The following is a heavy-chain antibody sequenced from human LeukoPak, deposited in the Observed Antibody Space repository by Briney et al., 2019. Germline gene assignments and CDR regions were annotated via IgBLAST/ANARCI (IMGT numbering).Heavy chain of an antibody. V-gene: IGHV4-34*01. Sequence: SETLSLTSAVYGGSFSGYNWSWLPQPPGKGLEWIGEINHSGSTNYNPSLKSRVTISVDTSKIQFSLKLSSVTAADTAVYYCARLTGYSSSWGQGTLVIVSS. J-gene: IGHJ4*02. D-gene: IGHD6-13*01. CDR2: INHSGST. CDR1: GGSFSGYN. CDR3: ARLTGYSSS.